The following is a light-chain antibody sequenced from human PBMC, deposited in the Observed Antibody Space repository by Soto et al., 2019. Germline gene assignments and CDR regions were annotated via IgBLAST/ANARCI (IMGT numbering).Light chain of an antibody. V-gene: IGLV2-14*03. CDR1: SSDVGGYNY. Sequence: QSALTQPDSVSGSPGQSITISCTGTSSDVGGYNYVSWYQHHPGKAPKLMIYDVLNRPSGISNRFSGSKSGNTASLNISGLQAEDEADYYCSSYTSSSTLVFGGGTQLTVL. J-gene: IGLJ2*01. CDR3: SSYTSSSTLV. CDR2: DVL.